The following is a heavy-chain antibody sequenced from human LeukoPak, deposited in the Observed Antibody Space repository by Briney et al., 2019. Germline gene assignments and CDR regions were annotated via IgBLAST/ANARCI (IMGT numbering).Heavy chain of an antibody. V-gene: IGHV3-30*18. CDR3: AKQVQISVNYFDY. CDR2: ISYDGSNK. J-gene: IGHJ4*02. CDR1: GFTFSNYG. Sequence: GGSLRLSCAASGFTFSNYGMHWVRQAPGKGLEWVAVISYDGSNKYYADSVKGRFTISRDNAVNTLYLQMNSLRAEDTAVYYCAKQVQISVNYFDYWGQGTLVTVSS. D-gene: IGHD5-18*01.